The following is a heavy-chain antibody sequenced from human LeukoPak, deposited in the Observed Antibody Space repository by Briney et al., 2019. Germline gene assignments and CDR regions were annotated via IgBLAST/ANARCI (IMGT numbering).Heavy chain of an antibody. D-gene: IGHD3-10*01. CDR3: ARDQTYYGSGSEAFDI. Sequence: ASVKVSCKASGGTFSSYAISWVRQAPGQGLEWMGRIIPIFGTANYAQKFQGRVTITADKSTSTAYMELSSLRSEDTAVYYCARDQTYYGSGSEAFDIWGQGTMVTVSS. CDR2: IIPIFGTA. CDR1: GGTFSSYA. V-gene: IGHV1-69*06. J-gene: IGHJ3*02.